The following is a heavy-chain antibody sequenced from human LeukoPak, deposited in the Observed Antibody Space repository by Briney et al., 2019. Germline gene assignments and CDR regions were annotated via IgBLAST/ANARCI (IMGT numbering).Heavy chain of an antibody. CDR1: GYTFTGYY. J-gene: IGHJ6*03. V-gene: IGHV1-2*02. CDR2: INPNSGGT. D-gene: IGHD3-9*01. CDR3: AAGGGYDILTGYYRPLYYYYYYMDV. Sequence: ASVKVSCKASGYTFTGYYMHWVRQAPGQGLEWMGWINPNSGGTNYAQKFQGRVTMTRDTSISTAYMELSRLRSDDTAVYYCAAGGGYDILTGYYRPLYYYYYYMDVWGKGTTVTVSS.